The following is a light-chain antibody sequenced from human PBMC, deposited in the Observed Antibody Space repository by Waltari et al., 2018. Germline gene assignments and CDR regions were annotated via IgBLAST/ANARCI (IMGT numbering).Light chain of an antibody. CDR1: TSDVGGYNY. Sequence: QSALTQPASVSGSPGQSITISCTGTTSDVGGYNYVSWYQQHPGKAPKVLIYDVTKRPSGVSKRFSGSKSANTASRTISGLQAEDEADYYCCSYTTISTWVFGGGTKVTVL. CDR3: CSYTTISTWV. V-gene: IGLV2-14*03. J-gene: IGLJ3*02. CDR2: DVT.